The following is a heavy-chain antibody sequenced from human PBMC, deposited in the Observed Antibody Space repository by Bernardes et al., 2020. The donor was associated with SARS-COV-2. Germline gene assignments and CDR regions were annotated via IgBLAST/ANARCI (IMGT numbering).Heavy chain of an antibody. CDR2: ISYEGSKR. D-gene: IGHD2-8*01. V-gene: IGHV3-30*18. Sequence: LSLTCTVSGGSISSSSYYWGWVRQAPGKGLEWVADISYEGSKRNFADSVKGRITVSRDSAKNMVYLQMTSLRSEDTAVYYCAKARSLFMLYYDDAFDFWGQGTMVIVSS. CDR3: AKARSLFMLYYDDAFDF. CDR1: GGSISSSSYY. J-gene: IGHJ3*01.